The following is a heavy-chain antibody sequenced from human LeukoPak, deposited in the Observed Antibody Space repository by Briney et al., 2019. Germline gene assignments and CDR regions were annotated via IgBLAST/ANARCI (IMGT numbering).Heavy chain of an antibody. D-gene: IGHD6-19*01. CDR2: IIPIFGTA. CDR1: GGTFSSYA. CDR3: ARGGYSGGLLEY. Sequence: SSVKVSCKASGGTFSSYAISWVRQAPGQGLEWMGGIIPIFGTANYAQKFQGRVTITADESTSTAYMELSSLRSEDTAVYYCARGGYSGGLLEYWGQGTLVTDCS. J-gene: IGHJ4*02. V-gene: IGHV1-69*01.